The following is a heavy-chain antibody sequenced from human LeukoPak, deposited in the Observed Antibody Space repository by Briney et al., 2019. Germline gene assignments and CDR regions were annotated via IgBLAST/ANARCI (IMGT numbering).Heavy chain of an antibody. J-gene: IGHJ4*02. CDR2: ISGSGAST. CDR3: AKARGSEIAAATNY. V-gene: IGHV3-23*01. D-gene: IGHD6-13*01. CDR1: GFTFSSYA. Sequence: PGGSLRLSCAAPGFTFSSYAMSWVRQAPGKGLEWVSVISGSGASTYYADSVKGRFTISRDNSNNTMYLQMNSLRAEDTAVYYCAKARGSEIAAATNYWGQGALVTVSS.